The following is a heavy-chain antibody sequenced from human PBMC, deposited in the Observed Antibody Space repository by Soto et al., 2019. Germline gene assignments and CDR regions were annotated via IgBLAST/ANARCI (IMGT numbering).Heavy chain of an antibody. D-gene: IGHD6-13*01. CDR2: IIPIFGTA. V-gene: IGHV1-69*13. J-gene: IGHJ6*02. CDR1: GGTFSSYA. CDR3: ARVGRGIAAAGMVYYYYGMDA. Sequence: SVKVSCKASGGTFSSYAISWVRQAPGQGLEWMGGIIPIFGTANYAQKFQGRVTITADESTSTAYMELSSLRSEDTAVYYCARVGRGIAAAGMVYYYYGMDAWGQGTTVTVSS.